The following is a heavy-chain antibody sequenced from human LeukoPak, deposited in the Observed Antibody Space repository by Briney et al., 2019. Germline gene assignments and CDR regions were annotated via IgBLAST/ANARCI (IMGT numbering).Heavy chain of an antibody. CDR3: AREATVTRGIDY. CDR1: GGSISSYY. CDR2: IYYSGST. J-gene: IGHJ4*02. V-gene: IGHV4-59*01. Sequence: SETLSLTCTVSGGSISSYYWSWIRQPPGKGLEWIGYIYYSGSTNYNPSLKSRVTMSVDTSKNQFSLKLSSVTAADTAVYYCAREATVTRGIDYWGQGTLVTVSS. D-gene: IGHD4-17*01.